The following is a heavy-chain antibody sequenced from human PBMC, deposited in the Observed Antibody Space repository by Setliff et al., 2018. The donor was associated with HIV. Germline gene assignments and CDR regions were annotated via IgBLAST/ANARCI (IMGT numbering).Heavy chain of an antibody. V-gene: IGHV4-59*01. Sequence: SETLSLTCSVSGGSITNYYWGWIRQSPGKGLEWIGFIRHTGSTSYNPSLKSRVITSTDTRNHFSLNPYSITAADTAVYYCARYRSGDTDISLDYWGQGALVTVSS. J-gene: IGHJ4*02. CDR3: ARYRSGDTDISLDY. CDR2: IRHTGST. CDR1: GGSITNYY. D-gene: IGHD3-10*01.